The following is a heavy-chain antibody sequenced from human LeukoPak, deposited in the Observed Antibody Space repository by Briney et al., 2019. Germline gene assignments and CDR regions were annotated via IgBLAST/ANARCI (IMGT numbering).Heavy chain of an antibody. CDR3: ARALYDFWSGYYRRYYFDY. V-gene: IGHV4-34*01. CDR1: GGSFSGYY. CDR2: INHSGST. D-gene: IGHD3-3*01. Sequence: SETLSPTRAVYGGSFSGYYWSWIRQPPGKGLEWIGEINHSGSTNYNPSLKSRVTISVDTSKNQFSLKLSSVTAADTAVYYCARALYDFWSGYYRRYYFDYWGQGTLVTVSS. J-gene: IGHJ4*02.